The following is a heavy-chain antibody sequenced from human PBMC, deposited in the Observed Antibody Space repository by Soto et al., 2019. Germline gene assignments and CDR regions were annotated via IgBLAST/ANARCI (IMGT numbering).Heavy chain of an antibody. CDR1: GFSLTTSGVG. J-gene: IGHJ4*02. Sequence: QITLNESGPAVVRPTEPLTLTCRFSGFSLTTSGVGVGWIRQSPGKAPEWLALIYWDADKRYSASLQSRLTITKDTSKNQVVLTVSDLDPTDTATYYCAHRVLRTVFGLVTTTAIYFDFWGQGTRVAVSS. D-gene: IGHD3-3*01. CDR2: IYWDADK. CDR3: AHRVLRTVFGLVTTTAIYFDF. V-gene: IGHV2-5*02.